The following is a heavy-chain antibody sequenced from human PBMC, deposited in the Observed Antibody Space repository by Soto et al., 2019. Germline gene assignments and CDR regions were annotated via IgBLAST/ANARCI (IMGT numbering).Heavy chain of an antibody. Sequence: SVKVSCKASGFTFTSSAVQWVRQARGQSLEWMGWISVDNGNTNYAQKLQERVTMTTDTSTSTAYMELRSLRSDDTAVYYCARDYGQWLVSGTLDYWGQGTLVTVSS. CDR2: ISVDNGNT. CDR3: ARDYGQWLVSGTLDY. J-gene: IGHJ4*02. D-gene: IGHD6-19*01. V-gene: IGHV1-58*01. CDR1: GFTFTSSA.